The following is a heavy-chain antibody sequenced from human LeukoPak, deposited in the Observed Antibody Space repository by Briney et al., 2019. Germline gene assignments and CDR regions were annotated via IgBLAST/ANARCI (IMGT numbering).Heavy chain of an antibody. V-gene: IGHV4-59*01. J-gene: IGHJ6*02. CDR2: IYYSGST. CDR1: GGSISSYY. CDR3: ASHLWGAPYGMDV. Sequence: SETLSLTCTVSGGSISSYYWSWIRQPPGKGLEWIGYIYYSGSTNYNPSLKSRVTISVDTSKNQFSLRLSSVTAADTAVYYCASHLWGAPYGMDVWGQGTTVTVSS. D-gene: IGHD3-3*02.